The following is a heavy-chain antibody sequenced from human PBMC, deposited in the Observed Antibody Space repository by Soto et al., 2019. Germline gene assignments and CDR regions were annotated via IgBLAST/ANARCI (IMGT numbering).Heavy chain of an antibody. V-gene: IGHV1-18*01. D-gene: IGHD2-2*01. CDR3: ARAPIVVVPAAVYYYYYMDV. Sequence: QVQLVQSGAEVKKPGASVKVSCKASGYTFTSYGISWVRQAPGQGLEWMGWISAYNGNTNYAQKLQGRVTMTPDTSTSRAYMELRSLRSDDTAVYYCARAPIVVVPAAVYYYYYMDVWGKGTTVTVSS. CDR1: GYTFTSYG. CDR2: ISAYNGNT. J-gene: IGHJ6*03.